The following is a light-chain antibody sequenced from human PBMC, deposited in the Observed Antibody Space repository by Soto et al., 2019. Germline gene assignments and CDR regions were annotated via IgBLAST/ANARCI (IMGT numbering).Light chain of an antibody. CDR3: MQGSHWAT. CDR1: QSLVSSDGLTY. V-gene: IGKV2-30*01. Sequence: VVMTQSPLSLAVTLGQTASISCRSSQSLVSSDGLTYFNWFHQRPGQSPRRLIYKVSNRDSGVPARFTGSGSGTDFTLTISRVEAEDVGIYYCMQGSHWATFGQGTKLEIK. J-gene: IGKJ2*01. CDR2: KVS.